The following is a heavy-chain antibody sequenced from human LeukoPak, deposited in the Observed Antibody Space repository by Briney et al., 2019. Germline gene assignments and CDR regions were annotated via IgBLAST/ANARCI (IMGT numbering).Heavy chain of an antibody. CDR3: ARRSGSHGVHYGLDV. V-gene: IGHV4-39*01. Sequence: KPSETLSLTCSVSGGSFSSDTYYWGWIRQPPEQGLRWIGTISYSGNTYYNPSLKSRVTISVDTSKNQFSLKLNSVTGAHTAVYYCARRSGSHGVHYGLDVWGQGTTVTVSS. CDR1: GGSFSSDTYY. D-gene: IGHD1-26*01. CDR2: ISYSGNT. J-gene: IGHJ6*02.